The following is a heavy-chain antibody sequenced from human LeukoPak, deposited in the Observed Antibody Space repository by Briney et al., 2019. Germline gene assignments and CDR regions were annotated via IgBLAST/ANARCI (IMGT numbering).Heavy chain of an antibody. J-gene: IGHJ3*02. Sequence: PGGSLRLSCAASGFTFSSYGMHWVRQAPGKGLEWVAFIRYDGSNKYYADSVKRRFTISRDNSKDTLYLKMNSLRAEDTAVYYCAKLLLTHDYDSSGYYLTPDAFDIWGQGTMVTVSS. D-gene: IGHD3-22*01. CDR1: GFTFSSYG. V-gene: IGHV3-30*02. CDR2: IRYDGSNK. CDR3: AKLLLTHDYDSSGYYLTPDAFDI.